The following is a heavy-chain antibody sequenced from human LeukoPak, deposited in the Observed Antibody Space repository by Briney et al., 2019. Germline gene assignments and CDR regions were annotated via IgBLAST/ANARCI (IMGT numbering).Heavy chain of an antibody. Sequence: PSETLSLTCTVSGGSISSSYWNWIRQPPGKGLEWIGYIYYSGSTNYNPSLKSRVTISVYTSKNQFSLKLSSVTSADTAVYYCAREGRTSGTTGWFDPWGQGTLVTVSS. CDR1: GGSISSSY. J-gene: IGHJ5*02. V-gene: IGHV4-59*01. CDR2: IYYSGST. CDR3: AREGRTSGTTGWFDP. D-gene: IGHD1-1*01.